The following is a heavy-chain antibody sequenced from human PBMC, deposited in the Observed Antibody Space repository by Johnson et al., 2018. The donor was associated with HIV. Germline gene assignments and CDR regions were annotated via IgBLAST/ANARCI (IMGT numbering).Heavy chain of an antibody. CDR3: LFGGYSYGLAFDI. V-gene: IGHV3-30*04. J-gene: IGHJ3*02. CDR2: ISYDGSNK. CDR1: GFTFSSYA. Sequence: VQLVESGGGVVQPGRSLRLSCAASGFTFSSYAMHWVRQAPDKGLEWVAVISYDGSNKYYADSVKGRFTISRDNSKNTLYLQMNSLRAEDTAVYYCLFGGYSYGLAFDIWGQGTMVTVSS. D-gene: IGHD5-18*01.